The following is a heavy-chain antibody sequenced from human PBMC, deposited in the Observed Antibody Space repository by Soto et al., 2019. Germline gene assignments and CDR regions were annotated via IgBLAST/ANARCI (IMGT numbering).Heavy chain of an antibody. Sequence: SETLSLTCTVSGASINTGRYYWAWIRQPPGRGLEWVASVYHSGSTYYNPSLKSRVTISIDTSRNQFSLKLNSVTAADTAIFYCARIGNFYGSGSYYDTPFDSWGQGTLVT. CDR2: VYHSGST. D-gene: IGHD3-10*01. J-gene: IGHJ4*02. V-gene: IGHV4-39*01. CDR3: ARIGNFYGSGSYYDTPFDS. CDR1: GASINTGRYY.